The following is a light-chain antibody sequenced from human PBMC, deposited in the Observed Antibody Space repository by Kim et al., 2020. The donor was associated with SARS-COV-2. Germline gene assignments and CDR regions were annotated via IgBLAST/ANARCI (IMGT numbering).Light chain of an antibody. CDR1: QSVTSNY. V-gene: IGKV3-20*01. CDR3: HQYVGSPWT. CDR2: GAS. J-gene: IGKJ1*01. Sequence: SPGERATPSCRASQSVTSNYLAWYQHKPGQAPRLLIYGASSRATGIPDRFSGSGSGTDFTLTITRLEPEDFAVYYCHQYVGSPWTFGQGTKVDIK.